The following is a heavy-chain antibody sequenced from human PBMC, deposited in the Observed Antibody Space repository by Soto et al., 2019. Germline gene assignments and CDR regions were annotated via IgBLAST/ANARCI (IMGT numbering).Heavy chain of an antibody. V-gene: IGHV4-34*01. Sequence: PSETLSLTCAVYGGSFSGYYWSWIRQPPGKGLEWIGEINHSGSTNYNPSLKSRVTISVDTSKNQFSLKLSSVTAADTAVYYCARGRSIAVAGTRDYWGQGTLVTVSS. CDR2: INHSGST. CDR1: GGSFSGYY. J-gene: IGHJ4*02. D-gene: IGHD6-19*01. CDR3: ARGRSIAVAGTRDY.